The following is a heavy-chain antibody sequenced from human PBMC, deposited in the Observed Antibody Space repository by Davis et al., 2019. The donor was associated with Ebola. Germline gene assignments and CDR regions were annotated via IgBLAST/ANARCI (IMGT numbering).Heavy chain of an antibody. Sequence: HTGGSLRLSCAASGFTFSSYWMHWVRQAPGKGLVWVSRINSDGSSTSYADSVKGRFTISRDNAKNSLYLQMNSLRAEDTAVYYCARGNYYDILTGYYPNFDYWGQGTLVTVSS. CDR3: ARGNYYDILTGYYPNFDY. V-gene: IGHV3-74*01. CDR1: GFTFSSYW. J-gene: IGHJ4*02. D-gene: IGHD3-9*01. CDR2: INSDGSST.